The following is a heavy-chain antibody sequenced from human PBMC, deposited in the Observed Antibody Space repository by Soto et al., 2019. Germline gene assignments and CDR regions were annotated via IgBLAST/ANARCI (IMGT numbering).Heavy chain of an antibody. CDR3: ARHNGSGWYPLDY. Sequence: QLQLQESGPGLVKPSETLSLTCTVSGGSISTSPYYWGWIRQPPGKGLEWIGNIYYSGSTYYNPSLKSRVTISVDTSKNHFSLKVRSVTASDTAVYYCARHNGSGWYPLDYWGQGTLVTVSS. CDR2: IYYSGST. J-gene: IGHJ4*02. V-gene: IGHV4-39*01. CDR1: GGSISTSPYY. D-gene: IGHD6-19*01.